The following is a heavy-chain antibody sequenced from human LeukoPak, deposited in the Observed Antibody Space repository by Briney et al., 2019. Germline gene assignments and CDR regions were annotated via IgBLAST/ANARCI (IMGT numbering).Heavy chain of an antibody. V-gene: IGHV4-39*07. Sequence: SETLSLTCTVSGGSISSSSYYWGWIRQPPGKGLEWIGSIYYSGSTYYNPSLKSRVTISVDTSKNQFSLKLSSVTAADTAVYYCARDGYYYDSRGNNWFDPWGQGTLVTVSS. D-gene: IGHD3-22*01. CDR3: ARDGYYYDSRGNNWFDP. CDR1: GGSISSSSYY. J-gene: IGHJ5*02. CDR2: IYYSGST.